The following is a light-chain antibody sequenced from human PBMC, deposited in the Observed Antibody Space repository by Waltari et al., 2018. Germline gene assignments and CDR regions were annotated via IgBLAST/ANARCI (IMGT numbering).Light chain of an antibody. Sequence: DIQMTQSPSSLSASVGDRVTITCRASQSISSYLNWYQQKPGKAPKLLIYAASSLQSGVPSRFSGSGSGTDFTLTISSLQPEDFATYYCQQSYSTPPALTFGGGTKVEIK. V-gene: IGKV1-39*01. CDR3: QQSYSTPPALT. CDR1: QSISSY. J-gene: IGKJ4*01. CDR2: AAS.